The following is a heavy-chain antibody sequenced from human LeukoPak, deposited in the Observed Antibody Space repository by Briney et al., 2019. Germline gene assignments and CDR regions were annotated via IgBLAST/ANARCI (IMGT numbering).Heavy chain of an antibody. CDR2: INHSGST. CDR1: GGSFRGYY. CDR3: ARVMVRAGSGSYYTLIDC. J-gene: IGHJ4*02. Sequence: SETLSLTWAVYGGSFRGYYWSWIRQPPGTGLEWIGEINHSGSTNYNPSLKSRVTISVDTSKNQFSLKLSSVTAADTAVYYCARVMVRAGSGSYYTLIDCWGQGTLVTVSS. V-gene: IGHV4-34*01. D-gene: IGHD3-10*01.